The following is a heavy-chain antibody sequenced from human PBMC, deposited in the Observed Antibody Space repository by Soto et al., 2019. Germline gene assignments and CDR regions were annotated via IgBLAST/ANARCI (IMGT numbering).Heavy chain of an antibody. J-gene: IGHJ4*02. V-gene: IGHV4-4*02. D-gene: IGHD1-26*01. CDR3: ARVFSGSYSDY. Sequence: SETLSLTCAVSGGSIRSNNWWSWVRQPPGKGLDWIGEIFHSGSTNYNPSLKTRVTISLDKSKNQFSLKLSSLTAADTAVYYCARVFSGSYSDYWGQGTLVTVSS. CDR2: IFHSGST. CDR1: GGSIRSNNW.